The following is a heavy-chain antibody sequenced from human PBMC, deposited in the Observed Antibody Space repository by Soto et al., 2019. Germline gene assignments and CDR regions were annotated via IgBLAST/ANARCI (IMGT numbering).Heavy chain of an antibody. Sequence: EVQLVESGGGLVKPGGSLRLSCAASGFTFSSNSMNWVRQAPGKGLEWVSSISSSSSYIYYADSVKGRFTISRDNAKNSLYLQMNSLRAEDTAVYYCARSYTIFGVVSLVYYYYMDVWGKGTTVTVSS. CDR2: ISSSSSYI. CDR1: GFTFSSNS. CDR3: ARSYTIFGVVSLVYYYYMDV. J-gene: IGHJ6*03. V-gene: IGHV3-21*01. D-gene: IGHD3-3*01.